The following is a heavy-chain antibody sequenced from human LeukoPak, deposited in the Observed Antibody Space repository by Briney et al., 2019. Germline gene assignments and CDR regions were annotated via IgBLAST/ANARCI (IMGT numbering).Heavy chain of an antibody. D-gene: IGHD3-22*01. Sequence: SETLSLTCTVSGGSSNNYYWSWIRQSAGKGLEWIGRIYTSGRTNYNPSLKSRVSMSVDTSKNQFSLRLRSVTAADTAVYYCARESGYYYDTSGYTFDYWGQGILVTVSS. CDR1: GGSSNNYY. J-gene: IGHJ4*02. CDR3: ARESGYYYDTSGYTFDY. CDR2: IYTSGRT. V-gene: IGHV4-4*07.